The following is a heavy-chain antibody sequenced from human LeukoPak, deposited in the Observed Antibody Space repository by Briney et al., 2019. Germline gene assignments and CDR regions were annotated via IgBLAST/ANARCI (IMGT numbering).Heavy chain of an antibody. Sequence: GGSLRLSCAASGFTFSSYAMSWVRQAPGKGLEWVSAISGSGGSTYYADSVKGRFTISRDNSKNTLYLQTNSLRAEDTAVYYCAKDQSVYYDSSGYYYWGQGTLVTVSS. J-gene: IGHJ4*02. D-gene: IGHD3-22*01. CDR1: GFTFSSYA. CDR2: ISGSGGST. V-gene: IGHV3-23*01. CDR3: AKDQSVYYDSSGYYY.